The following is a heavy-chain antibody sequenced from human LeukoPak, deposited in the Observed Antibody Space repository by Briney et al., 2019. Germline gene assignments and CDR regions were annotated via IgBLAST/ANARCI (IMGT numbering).Heavy chain of an antibody. CDR2: IYYNGSA. J-gene: IGHJ5*02. V-gene: IGHV4-59*01. Sequence: SETLSLTCTVSGASISVYHWSWIRQPPGKGPEWIGCIYYNGSANYNPSLKSRVTISGDTSKNQFSLKLSSVTAADTAAYYCAKGGVLQYNWFDPWGQGTLVTVSS. CDR3: AKGGVLQYNWFDP. D-gene: IGHD3-10*01. CDR1: GASISVYH.